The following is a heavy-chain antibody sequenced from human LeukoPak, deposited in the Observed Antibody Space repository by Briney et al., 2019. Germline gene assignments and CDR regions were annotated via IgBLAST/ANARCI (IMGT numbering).Heavy chain of an antibody. CDR3: AKVGYCSGGSCYSGIDY. CDR2: ISYDGSNK. Sequence: GGSLRLSCAASGFTFSSYGMHWVRQAPGKGLEWVAVISYDGSNKYYADSVKGRFTISRDNSKNTLYLQMNSLRAEDTAVYYCAKVGYCSGGSCYSGIDYWGQGTLVTVSS. D-gene: IGHD2-15*01. V-gene: IGHV3-30*18. J-gene: IGHJ4*02. CDR1: GFTFSSYG.